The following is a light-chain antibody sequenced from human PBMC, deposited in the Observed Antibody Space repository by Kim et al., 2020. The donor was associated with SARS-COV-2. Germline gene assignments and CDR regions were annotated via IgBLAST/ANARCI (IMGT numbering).Light chain of an antibody. Sequence: VSPGQTASITCSGDKLGDKYVCWYQQKPGQSPVLVIYQDTKRPSGIPERLSGSSSGNTATLTISGTQAMDEADYYCQAWDSNTAIFGTGTKVTVL. J-gene: IGLJ1*01. V-gene: IGLV3-1*01. CDR1: KLGDKY. CDR2: QDT. CDR3: QAWDSNTAI.